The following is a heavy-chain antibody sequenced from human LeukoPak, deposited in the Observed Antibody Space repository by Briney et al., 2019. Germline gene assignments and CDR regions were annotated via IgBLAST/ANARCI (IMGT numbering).Heavy chain of an antibody. CDR1: GLTFSTYA. Sequence: GGSLRLSCAASGLTFSTYAMSWVRQAPGKGLEWVPAISGTGGSTYYADSVKGRFTISRDNSKNTLYLQINSLGAEDTAVYFCAKRGIVIRAVIIIGFHKEAYYFDYWGQGILVTVSS. J-gene: IGHJ4*02. CDR3: AKRGIVIRAVIIIGFHKEAYYFDY. D-gene: IGHD3-10*01. V-gene: IGHV3-23*01. CDR2: ISGTGGST.